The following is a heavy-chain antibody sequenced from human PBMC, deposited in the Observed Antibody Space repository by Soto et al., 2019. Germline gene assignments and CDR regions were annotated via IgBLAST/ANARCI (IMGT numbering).Heavy chain of an antibody. D-gene: IGHD6-13*01. J-gene: IGHJ6*02. CDR3: AKDQQQLSRYYYYYGMDV. CDR2: ISGSGGST. V-gene: IGHV3-23*01. Sequence: EVQLLESGGGLVQPGGSLRLSCAASGFTFSSYAMSWVRQAPGKGLEWVSAISGSGGSTYYADSVKGRFTISRDNSKNTLYRQMKRLSAEDTAVYYCAKDQQQLSRYYYYYGMDVWGQGTTVTVSS. CDR1: GFTFSSYA.